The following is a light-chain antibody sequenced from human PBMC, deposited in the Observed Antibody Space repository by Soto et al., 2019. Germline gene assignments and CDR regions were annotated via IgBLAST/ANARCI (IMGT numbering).Light chain of an antibody. V-gene: IGKV3-15*01. Sequence: DIVVTQSPATLSASPGERVTLSCRASQCVSSSLAWYQRKPGQDPRLLIYDTSTRAPGITARFSGSGSGTEFIPTISSLQSEEFAVYYCQEYIRWPPGTFGQGTKVDIK. J-gene: IGKJ1*01. CDR1: QCVSSS. CDR3: QEYIRWPPGT. CDR2: DTS.